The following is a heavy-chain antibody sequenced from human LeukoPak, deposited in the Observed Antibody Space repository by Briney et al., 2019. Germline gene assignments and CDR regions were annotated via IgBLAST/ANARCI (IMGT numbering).Heavy chain of an antibody. J-gene: IGHJ4*02. Sequence: SGPALVKPTQTLTLTCTFSGFSLSTNGMCVSWIRQPPGKALEWLARIDWDDDKYYSASLKTRLTISRDTSKNQVVLTMTNMDPVDTARYYCARRYCSGGSCYSEYDYFDYWGQGTPVTVSS. D-gene: IGHD2-15*01. CDR1: GFSLSTNGMC. CDR3: ARRYCSGGSCYSEYDYFDY. CDR2: IDWDDDK. V-gene: IGHV2-70*11.